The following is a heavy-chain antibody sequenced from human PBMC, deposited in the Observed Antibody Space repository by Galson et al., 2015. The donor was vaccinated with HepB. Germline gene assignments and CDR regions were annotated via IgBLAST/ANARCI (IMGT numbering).Heavy chain of an antibody. D-gene: IGHD3-22*01. V-gene: IGHV1-69*13. CDR3: ARQYDTSGYYAY. J-gene: IGHJ4*02. CDR2: IIPMFGSG. Sequence: SVKVSCKASGGSFSSNTISWVRQAPGQGLEWMGGIIPMFGSGNYAQKFQGRVTITADESTSTIYMDLSSLRFDDTAVYYCARQYDTSGYYAYWGQGTLVTVSS. CDR1: GGSFSSNT.